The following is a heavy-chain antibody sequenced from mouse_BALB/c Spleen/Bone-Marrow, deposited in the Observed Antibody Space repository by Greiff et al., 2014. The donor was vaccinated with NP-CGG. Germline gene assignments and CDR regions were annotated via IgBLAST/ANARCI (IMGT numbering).Heavy chain of an antibody. Sequence: VQLQQSGAELVGPGTSVKVSCKGSGYAFTNYLIEWVKQRPGKGLEWIGVINSGSGGAKYNEKFKGKATLTADKSSSTAYMQLSSLTSDDSAVYFCARAITDAMDYWGQGTSVTVSS. J-gene: IGHJ4*01. CDR1: GYAFTNYL. CDR3: ARAITDAMDY. CDR2: INSGSGGA. D-gene: IGHD2-4*01. V-gene: IGHV1-54*01.